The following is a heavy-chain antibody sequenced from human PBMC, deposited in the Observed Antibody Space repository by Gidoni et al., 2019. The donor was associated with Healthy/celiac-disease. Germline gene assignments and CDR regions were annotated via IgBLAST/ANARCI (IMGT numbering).Heavy chain of an antibody. CDR2: ISYDGSNK. D-gene: IGHD6-19*01. Sequence: QVQLVESGGGVVQPGRSLRLSCAASGFTFSSYGMHWVRQAPGKGLEWVAVISYDGSNKYYADSVKGRFTISRDNSKNTLYLQMNSLRAEDTAVYYCAKASPIAVAGKGLHFDYWGQGTLVTVSS. J-gene: IGHJ4*02. V-gene: IGHV3-30*18. CDR3: AKASPIAVAGKGLHFDY. CDR1: GFTFSSYG.